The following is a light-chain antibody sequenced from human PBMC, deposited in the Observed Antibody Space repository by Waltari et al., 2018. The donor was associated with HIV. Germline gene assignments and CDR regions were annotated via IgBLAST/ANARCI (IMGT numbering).Light chain of an antibody. Sequence: DIQMTQSPSTLSASVGDRVTITCRASQSISSWLAWYQQKPGKAPNLLIYKASSLKSGVPSRFSGSGSGTEFTLTISSLQPDDFATYYCQQLNSYPPLFTFGPGTKVHIK. J-gene: IGKJ3*01. V-gene: IGKV1-5*03. CDR1: QSISSW. CDR2: KAS. CDR3: QQLNSYPPLFT.